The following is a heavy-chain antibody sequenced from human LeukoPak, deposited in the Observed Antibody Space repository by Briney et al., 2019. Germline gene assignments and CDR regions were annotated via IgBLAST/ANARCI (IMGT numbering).Heavy chain of an antibody. CDR1: GFTFSSYA. D-gene: IGHD6-19*01. J-gene: IGHJ4*02. CDR3: AKAFSSGWYIPFDY. CDR2: ISGSGGST. Sequence: GGSLRLSCAASGFTFSSYAVSWVRQAPGKGLEWVSAISGSGGSTYYADSVKGRFTISRDNSKNTLYLQMNSLRAEDTAVYYCAKAFSSGWYIPFDYWGQGTLVTVSS. V-gene: IGHV3-23*01.